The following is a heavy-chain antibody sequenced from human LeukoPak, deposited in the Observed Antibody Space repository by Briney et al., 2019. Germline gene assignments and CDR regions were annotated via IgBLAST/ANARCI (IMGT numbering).Heavy chain of an antibody. CDR2: IWYDGSNK. CDR1: GFTFSSYG. J-gene: IGHJ4*02. V-gene: IGHV3-33*01. Sequence: PGRSLRLSCAASGFTFSSYGMHWVRQAPGKGLEWVAVIWYDGSNKYYADSVKGRFTISRDNSKNTLYLQMNSLRAEDTAVYYCAREPYETVTTFPYFDYWGQGTLVTVSS. CDR3: AREPYETVTTFPYFDY. D-gene: IGHD4-17*01.